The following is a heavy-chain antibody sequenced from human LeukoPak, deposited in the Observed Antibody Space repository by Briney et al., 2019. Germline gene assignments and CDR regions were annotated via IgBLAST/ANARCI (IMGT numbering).Heavy chain of an antibody. CDR1: GGSISSSSYY. D-gene: IGHD6-19*01. V-gene: IGHV4-39*01. CDR3: AINESSGWYPLVAFDI. Sequence: SETLSLTCTVSGGSISSSSYYWSWIRQPPGKGLEWIGSIYYSGSTYYNPSLKSRVTISVDASKNQFSLKLSSVTAADTAVYYCAINESSGWYPLVAFDIWGQGTMVTVSS. J-gene: IGHJ3*02. CDR2: IYYSGST.